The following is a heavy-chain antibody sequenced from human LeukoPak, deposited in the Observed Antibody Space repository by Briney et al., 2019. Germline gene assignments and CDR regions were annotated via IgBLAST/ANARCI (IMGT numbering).Heavy chain of an antibody. J-gene: IGHJ4*02. CDR2: IYYTGNT. CDR1: GVSISSSNSY. D-gene: IGHD3/OR15-3a*01. Sequence: SETLSLTCTVSGVSISSSNSYWGWIRQPPGKGLEWIGSIYYTGNTYYNASLRSRVTISIDTSKNQISLRLTSVTATDTAIYYCARQTGSGLFILPGGQGTLVTVSS. CDR3: ARQTGSGLFILP. V-gene: IGHV4-39*01.